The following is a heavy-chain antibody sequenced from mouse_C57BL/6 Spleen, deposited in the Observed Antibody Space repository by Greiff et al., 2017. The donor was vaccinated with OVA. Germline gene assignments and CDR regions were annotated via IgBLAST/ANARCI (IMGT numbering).Heavy chain of an antibody. Sequence: QVHVKQSGAELVKPGASVKISCKASGYAFSSYWMNWVKQRPGKGLEWIGQIYPGDGDTNYNGKFKGKATLTADKSSSTAYMQLSSLTSEDSAVYYCARDQDGSSWFAYWGQGTLVTVSA. CDR3: ARDQDGSSWFAY. V-gene: IGHV1-80*01. CDR2: IYPGDGDT. J-gene: IGHJ3*01. CDR1: GYAFSSYW. D-gene: IGHD1-1*01.